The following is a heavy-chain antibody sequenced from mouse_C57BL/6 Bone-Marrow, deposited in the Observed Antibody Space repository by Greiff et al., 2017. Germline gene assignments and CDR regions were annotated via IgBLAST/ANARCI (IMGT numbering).Heavy chain of an antibody. Sequence: EVMLVASGGGLVQSGRSLRLSCATSGFTFSDFYMEWVRQAPGKGLEWIAASRNKANDYTTAYSASVKGRFIVSRDTSQSILYLQMNALRAEDTAIYYCARDGDHGYMAWFAYWGQGTLVTVSA. CDR2: SRNKANDYTT. V-gene: IGHV7-1*01. D-gene: IGHD2-2*01. CDR3: ARDGDHGYMAWFAY. J-gene: IGHJ3*01. CDR1: GFTFSDFY.